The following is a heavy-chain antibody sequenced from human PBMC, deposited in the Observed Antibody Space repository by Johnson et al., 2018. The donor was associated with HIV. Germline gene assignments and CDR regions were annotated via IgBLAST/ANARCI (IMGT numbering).Heavy chain of an antibody. D-gene: IGHD3-22*01. J-gene: IGHJ3*02. V-gene: IGHV3-30*19. CDR1: GFNFNIYG. CDR2: IWYDGSNK. Sequence: QVQLVESGGDMVQPGRSLRLSCPSSGFNFNIYGLHCVRQAPGKGLEWVAIIWYDGSNKYYAASVKGRVTISRDNSKNTLYLQMNSRRPEDTAVYYCARDRAIVVAYDAFDIWGQGTMVTVSS. CDR3: ARDRAIVVAYDAFDI.